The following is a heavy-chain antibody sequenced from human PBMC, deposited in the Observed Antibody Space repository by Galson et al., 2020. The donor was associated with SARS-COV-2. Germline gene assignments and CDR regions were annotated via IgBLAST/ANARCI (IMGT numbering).Heavy chain of an antibody. V-gene: IGHV3-9*01. J-gene: IGHJ4*02. D-gene: IGHD3-9*01. CDR2: ISWNSGSI. CDR3: AKVRDILTGYYNPPDY. CDR1: GFTFDDYA. Sequence: GGSLRLSCAASGFTFDDYAMHWVRQAPGKGLEWVSGISWNSGSIGYADSVKGRFTISRDNAKNSLYLQMNSLRAEDTALYYCAKVRDILTGYYNPPDYWGQGTLVTVSS.